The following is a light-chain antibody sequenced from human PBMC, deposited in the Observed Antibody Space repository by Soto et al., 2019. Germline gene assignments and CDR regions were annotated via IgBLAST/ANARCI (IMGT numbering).Light chain of an antibody. V-gene: IGKV1-39*01. CDR2: AAS. CDR3: QQSYSTPWT. Sequence: IQMTQSPSSLSASVRDRVTITCRASHNIRSYLNWYQQKPGKAPKLLIYAASSLQSGISSRFSGSGSETDFTLTISSLQPEDFATYYCQQSYSTPWTFGQGTKVDIK. J-gene: IGKJ1*01. CDR1: HNIRSY.